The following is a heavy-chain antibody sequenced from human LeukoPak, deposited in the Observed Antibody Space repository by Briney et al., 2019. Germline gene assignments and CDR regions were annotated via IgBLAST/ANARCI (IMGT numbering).Heavy chain of an antibody. V-gene: IGHV1-2*06. CDR1: GYTFTGYY. Sequence: AAVKVSCKASGYTFTGYYMHWVRQAPGQGLEWMGRINPNSGGTNYAQKFQGRVTMTRDTSISTAYMELSRLRSDDTAVYYCAREGSTVNGYDYWGQGTLVTVSS. CDR3: AREGSTVNGYDY. J-gene: IGHJ4*02. CDR2: INPNSGGT. D-gene: IGHD4-17*01.